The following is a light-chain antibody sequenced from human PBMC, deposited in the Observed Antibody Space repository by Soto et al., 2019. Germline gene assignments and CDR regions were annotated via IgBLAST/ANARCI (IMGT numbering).Light chain of an antibody. V-gene: IGKV1-39*01. CDR1: QSISSY. CDR2: AAS. CDR3: QKSYRTPER. J-gene: IGKJ1*01. Sequence: DIQMTQSPSSLSASVGDRVTITCRASQSISSYLNWYQQKPGKAPKLLIYAASSLQSGVPSRFSGSGSGTVFTLTISSLNPEDFAIYDCQKSYRTPERFGQGTRVDIK.